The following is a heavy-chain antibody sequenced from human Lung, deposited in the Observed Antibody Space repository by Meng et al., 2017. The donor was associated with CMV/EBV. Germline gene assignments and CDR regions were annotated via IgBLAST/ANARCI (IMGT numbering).Heavy chain of an antibody. Sequence: GESLKISCAASGFTFSDDYMSWIRQAPGKGLDWVSYIISSGDRKYYADSVKGRFTISRDNTKNSLYLEMNSLKPEDTAVYYCARISGSSWLSFHLDSWGQGAXVTVSS. CDR3: ARISGSSWLSFHLDS. CDR1: GFTFSDDY. J-gene: IGHJ4*02. CDR2: IISSGDRK. V-gene: IGHV3-11*01. D-gene: IGHD6-13*01.